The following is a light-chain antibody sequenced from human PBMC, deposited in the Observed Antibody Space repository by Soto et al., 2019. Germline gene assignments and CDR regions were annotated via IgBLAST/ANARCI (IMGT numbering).Light chain of an antibody. CDR3: QQYNDYSWT. Sequence: IQMTQSPSTLSGSVGDRVTITCRASQTISSWLAWYQQKPGKAPKLLIYKASTLEIGVPSRFSGSGSGTEFTLTISSLQPDDVATYYCQQYNDYSWTFGQGTKVDIK. J-gene: IGKJ1*01. CDR1: QTISSW. V-gene: IGKV1-5*03. CDR2: KAS.